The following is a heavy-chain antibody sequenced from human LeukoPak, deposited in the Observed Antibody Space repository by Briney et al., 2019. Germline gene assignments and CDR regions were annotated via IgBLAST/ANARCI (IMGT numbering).Heavy chain of an antibody. V-gene: IGHV3-30*18. J-gene: IGHJ4*02. CDR3: AKDHADIVVLPGAHIDY. CDR1: GFTFDSFG. Sequence: AGGSLRLSCAASGFTFDSFGMHWVRQAPGKGLEWLAVIPYDGGYTYYADSVKGRVTISRDNSKNTVYLQLNSLRADDTAVSFCAKDHADIVVLPGAHIDYWGQGTLVTVSS. D-gene: IGHD2-2*01. CDR2: IPYDGGYT.